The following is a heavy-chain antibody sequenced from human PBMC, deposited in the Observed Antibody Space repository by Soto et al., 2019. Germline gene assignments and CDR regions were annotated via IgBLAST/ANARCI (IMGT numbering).Heavy chain of an antibody. CDR1: GFTFSGYV. Sequence: GGSLRLSCAASGFTFSGYVMHWVRQSPGKGLEWVAVISYDGSNKYYADSVKGRFTISRDNSKNTLYLQMNSLRAEDTAVYYCAKHTGTTGTYYFDYWGQGTLVTVSS. D-gene: IGHD1-1*01. J-gene: IGHJ4*02. CDR2: ISYDGSNK. CDR3: AKHTGTTGTYYFDY. V-gene: IGHV3-30*18.